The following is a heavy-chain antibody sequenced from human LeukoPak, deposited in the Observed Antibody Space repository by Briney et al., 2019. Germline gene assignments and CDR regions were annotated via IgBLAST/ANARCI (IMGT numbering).Heavy chain of an antibody. V-gene: IGHV4-59*01. J-gene: IGHJ6*02. CDR1: GVSISSYY. Sequence: PSEILSLTCTVSGVSISSYYWSWIRQPPGKGLEWIGYVSYTGSTDYNPSLKSRLTMSLDMPKNQFSLKLSSVTAADTAVYYCARLMATIFGGTYYYYNGMDVWGQGTTVTVSS. CDR2: VSYTGST. CDR3: ARLMATIFGGTYYYYNGMDV. D-gene: IGHD3-3*01.